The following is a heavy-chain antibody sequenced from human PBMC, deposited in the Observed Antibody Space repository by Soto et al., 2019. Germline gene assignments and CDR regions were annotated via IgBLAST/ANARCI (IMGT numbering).Heavy chain of an antibody. V-gene: IGHV3-74*03. J-gene: IGHJ3*02. CDR1: GFTFSGHW. Sequence: EIQLTESGGALVQPGGSLRLSCAASGFTFSGHWMHWGRQVPGKGLEWVSRINTDGGTSAYADSVRGRFTISRDNAKNTLYLQMNGLRAEDMAVYYCAREAGYCSRTSCFRRAFDTWGQGTTVSVSS. D-gene: IGHD2-2*01. CDR3: AREAGYCSRTSCFRRAFDT. CDR2: INTDGGTS.